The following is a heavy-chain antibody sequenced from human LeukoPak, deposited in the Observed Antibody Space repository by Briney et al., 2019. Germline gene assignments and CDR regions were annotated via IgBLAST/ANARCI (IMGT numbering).Heavy chain of an antibody. CDR2: IYNGGST. CDR1: GGSISSGDYS. V-gene: IGHV4-31*03. Sequence: PSQTLSLICIVSGGSISSGDYSWTWIRQHPGRGLEWIGYIYNGGSTSYKPSLKSRVTISDDTSQNQFSLKLSSVTAADTAVYYCARHTRNHGMEVWGQGTTVTVSS. J-gene: IGHJ6*02. D-gene: IGHD1-14*01. CDR3: ARHTRNHGMEV.